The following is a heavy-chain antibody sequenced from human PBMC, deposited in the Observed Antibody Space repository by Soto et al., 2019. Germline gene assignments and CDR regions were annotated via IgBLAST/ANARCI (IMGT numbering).Heavy chain of an antibody. J-gene: IGHJ3*02. CDR3: ARARTLRDAFDI. Sequence: QLQLQESGPGLVKPSETLSLTCTVSGGSISSSSYYWGWIRQPPGKGLEWIGSIYYSGSTYYNPSLKSRVTISVDTSKNQFSLKLSSVTAADTAVYYCARARTLRDAFDIWGQGTMVTVSS. V-gene: IGHV4-39*01. CDR2: IYYSGST. CDR1: GGSISSSSYY.